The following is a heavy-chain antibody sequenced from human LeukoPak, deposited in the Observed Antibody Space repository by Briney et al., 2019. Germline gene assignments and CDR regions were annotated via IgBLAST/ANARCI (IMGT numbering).Heavy chain of an antibody. J-gene: IGHJ4*02. CDR2: ISYDGSNK. D-gene: IGHD3-22*01. CDR1: GFTFSSYT. Sequence: GRSLRLSCVASGFTFSSYTMHWVRQAPGKGLEWVAVISYDGSNKDYADSVKGRFTISRDNAKNTLYLQMNSLRAEDTAVYYCAKGSNYYDSRGLFDYWGQGTLVTVSS. CDR3: AKGSNYYDSRGLFDY. V-gene: IGHV3-30-3*01.